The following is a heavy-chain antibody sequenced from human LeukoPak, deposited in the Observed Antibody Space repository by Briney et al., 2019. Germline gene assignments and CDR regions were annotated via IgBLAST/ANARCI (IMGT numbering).Heavy chain of an antibody. CDR2: ISSSSSYI. CDR3: ATGGYSYNFDY. V-gene: IGHV3-21*01. CDR1: GFTFSSYS. Sequence: GGTLRLSCAASGFTFSSYSMNWVRQAPGKGLEWVSSISSSSSYIYYADSVKGRFTISRDNAKNSLYLQMSSLRAEDTAVYYCATGGYSYNFDYWGQGTLVTVSS. D-gene: IGHD5-18*01. J-gene: IGHJ4*02.